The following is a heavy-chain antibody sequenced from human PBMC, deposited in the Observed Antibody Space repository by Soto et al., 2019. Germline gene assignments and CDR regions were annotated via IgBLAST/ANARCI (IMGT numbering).Heavy chain of an antibody. V-gene: IGHV4-39*01. Sequence: SETLSLTCTVSGVPISSSSHYWGWIRQPPGKGLEWIGSIYYSGSTYYNPSLKSRVTISVDTSKNQFSLKLSSVTAADTAVYYCARRFEYFHHWGQGTLVTVS. CDR2: IYYSGST. CDR3: ARRFEYFHH. CDR1: GVPISSSSHY. J-gene: IGHJ1*01.